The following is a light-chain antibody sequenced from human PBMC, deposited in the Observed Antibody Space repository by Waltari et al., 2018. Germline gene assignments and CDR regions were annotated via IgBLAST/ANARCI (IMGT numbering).Light chain of an antibody. J-gene: IGKJ2*01. CDR1: QSVSSN. V-gene: IGKV3-15*01. Sequence: IVMTQSPATLSVSPGERATLSCRASQSVSSNLAWYQQKPGQAPRLLIYDTSTRGTGIPARVSGSGSETEFTLTFTSLQSEDSAVYYCQQYNNWPYTFGQGTKLEIK. CDR2: DTS. CDR3: QQYNNWPYT.